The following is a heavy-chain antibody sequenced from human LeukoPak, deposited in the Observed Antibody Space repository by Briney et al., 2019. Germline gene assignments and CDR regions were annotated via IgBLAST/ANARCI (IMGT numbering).Heavy chain of an antibody. J-gene: IGHJ5*02. V-gene: IGHV3-74*03. CDR1: GLTFTNYF. CDR3: ARRVDATRWFDP. D-gene: IGHD2-15*01. CDR2: INSDGTST. Sequence: GGSLRLFCAASGLTFTNYFMHWVRQAPGKGLVWVSRINSDGTSTMYADSVKGRFTISRDNAKNTLYLQMNSLRDEDPALYYCARRVDATRWFDPWGQGPLVTVSS.